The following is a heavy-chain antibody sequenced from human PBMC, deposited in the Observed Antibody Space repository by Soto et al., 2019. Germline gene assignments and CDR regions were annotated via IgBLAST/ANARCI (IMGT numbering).Heavy chain of an antibody. J-gene: IGHJ6*04. Sequence: QVQLVESGGGVVQPGRSLRLSCAASGFTFSSYGMHWVRQAPGKGLEWVAVIWYDGSNKYYADSVKGRFTISRDNSKNTLYLQMNSLRAEDTAVYYCARVRPKADPPSGYYYGMDVWGKGTTVTVSS. D-gene: IGHD3-10*01. V-gene: IGHV3-33*01. CDR2: IWYDGSNK. CDR3: ARVRPKADPPSGYYYGMDV. CDR1: GFTFSSYG.